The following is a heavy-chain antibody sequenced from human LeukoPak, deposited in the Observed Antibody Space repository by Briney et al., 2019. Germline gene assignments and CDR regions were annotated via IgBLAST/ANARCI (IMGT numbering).Heavy chain of an antibody. V-gene: IGHV3-30*02. Sequence: GGSLRLSCVASGFAFSSYGMHWVRQAPGKGLEWVAFIPYDGRNQYFADSVKGRFTISRDISKNTLHLQMNSLRTEDTAVYYCAKDGTIFGVTYLDYWGQGTLVTVSS. CDR3: AKDGTIFGVTYLDY. D-gene: IGHD3-3*01. CDR2: IPYDGRNQ. CDR1: GFAFSSYG. J-gene: IGHJ4*02.